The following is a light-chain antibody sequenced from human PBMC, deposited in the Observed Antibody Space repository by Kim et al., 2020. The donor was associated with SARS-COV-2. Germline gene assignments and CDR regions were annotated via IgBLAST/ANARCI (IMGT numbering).Light chain of an antibody. Sequence: ASTGDRVTITCRASQGISSYLAWYQQKPGKAPKLLMYAASTLQSGVPSRFSGSGSGTDFTLTISSLQSEDFATYYCQQYYTYPPYTFGQGTKLEI. CDR3: QQYYTYPPYT. CDR2: AAS. V-gene: IGKV1-8*01. J-gene: IGKJ2*01. CDR1: QGISSY.